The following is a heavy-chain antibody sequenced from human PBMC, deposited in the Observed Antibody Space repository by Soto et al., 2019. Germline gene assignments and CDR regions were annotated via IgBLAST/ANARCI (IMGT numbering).Heavy chain of an antibody. CDR1: GFTFRSYV. V-gene: IGHV3-33*05. Sequence: QVQLVESGGGVVQPGTSLRLSCVGSGFTFRSYVIHWVRQAPGKGLEWVALTSYDGSNKDYGDSVKSRFTISRDNSRNTVDLQMESLRREDTALYYCARWGTAGGLDVWGQGTLVCVSS. D-gene: IGHD3-16*01. J-gene: IGHJ1*01. CDR3: ARWGTAGGLDV. CDR2: TSYDGSNK.